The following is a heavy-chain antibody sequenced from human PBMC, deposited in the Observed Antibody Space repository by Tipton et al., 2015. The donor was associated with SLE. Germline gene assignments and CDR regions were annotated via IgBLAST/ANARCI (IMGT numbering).Heavy chain of an antibody. V-gene: IGHV4-59*04. D-gene: IGHD5-18*01. CDR3: ARLHGYSYGLNWFDP. Sequence: TLSLTCTVSGASISSPYWNWIRQTPGQGLGWIGSIYYTWTTTYYNSFLNSRVTMSVDTSKNQFSLRLTSVIAADTAVYYCARLHGYSYGLNWFDPWGQGTLISVSS. CDR2: IYYTWTTT. J-gene: IGHJ5*02. CDR1: GASISSPY.